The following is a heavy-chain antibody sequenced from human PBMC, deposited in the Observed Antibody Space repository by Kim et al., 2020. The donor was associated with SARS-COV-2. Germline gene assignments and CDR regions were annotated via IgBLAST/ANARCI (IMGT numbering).Heavy chain of an antibody. CDR2: IKQDGSEK. Sequence: GGSLRLSCAASGFTFSNYWMNWVRQAPGRGLEWVASIKQDGSEKYYVDSVKGRFTISRDNAKNSLYLQMNSLRAEDTAMYYCARMTRGAFDIWGQGTMVT. J-gene: IGHJ3*02. D-gene: IGHD2-2*01. CDR3: ARMTRGAFDI. CDR1: GFTFSNYW. V-gene: IGHV3-7*03.